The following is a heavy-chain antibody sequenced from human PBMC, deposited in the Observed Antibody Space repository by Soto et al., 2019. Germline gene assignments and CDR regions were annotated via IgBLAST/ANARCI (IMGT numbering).Heavy chain of an antibody. CDR2: ISYDGSNK. CDR3: ALPPTAAPDY. Sequence: QVQVVESGGGVVLPGRSLRLSCAASGFTFSGYPMHWVRQAPGKGLEWVGVISYDGSNKFYADSVKGRFTISRDNSKDTLYLQMNSLRAEDTAVYYCALPPTAAPDYWGQGTLITVSS. CDR1: GFTFSGYP. D-gene: IGHD1-1*01. J-gene: IGHJ4*02. V-gene: IGHV3-30-3*01.